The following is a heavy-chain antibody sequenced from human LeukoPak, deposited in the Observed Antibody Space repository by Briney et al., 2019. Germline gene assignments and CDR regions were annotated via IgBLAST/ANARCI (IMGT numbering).Heavy chain of an antibody. J-gene: IGHJ4*02. CDR3: ARDGAYDFWSGYAFYDY. V-gene: IGHV1-2*02. D-gene: IGHD3-3*01. Sequence: ASVKVSCKASGYTFTSYYMHWVRQAPGQGLEWMGWINPNSGGTNYAQKFQGRVTMTRDTSISTAYMELSRLRSDDTAVYYCARDGAYDFWSGYAFYDYWGQGTLVTVSS. CDR1: GYTFTSYY. CDR2: INPNSGGT.